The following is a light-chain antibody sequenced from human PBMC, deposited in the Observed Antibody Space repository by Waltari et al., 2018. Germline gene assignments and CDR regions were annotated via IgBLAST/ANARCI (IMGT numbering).Light chain of an antibody. Sequence: DVVLTQSPLSLSVTLGQPASISCRSRQSLLHSDGNTYLNWFQHMPGQSPRRLIYKVSHRESGVPDRFSGSGSGTDFTLEISRVEAEDLGVFYCVQGTHWPYALGQGTKLEIK. CDR2: KVS. V-gene: IGKV2-30*02. CDR3: VQGTHWPYA. CDR1: QSLLHSDGNTY. J-gene: IGKJ2*01.